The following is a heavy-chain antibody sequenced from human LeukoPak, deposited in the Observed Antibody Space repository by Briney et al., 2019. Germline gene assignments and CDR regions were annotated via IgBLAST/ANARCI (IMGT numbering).Heavy chain of an antibody. CDR1: GGSISSYY. Sequence: SETLSLTCTVSGGSISSYYWSWIRQPPGKGLEWIGYIYYSGSTNYNPSLKSRVTISVDTSKNQFSLKLSSVTAADTAVYYCARGGTMIVVAALFDYWGQGTLVTVSS. CDR2: IYYSGST. J-gene: IGHJ4*02. D-gene: IGHD3-22*01. V-gene: IGHV4-59*08. CDR3: ARGGTMIVVAALFDY.